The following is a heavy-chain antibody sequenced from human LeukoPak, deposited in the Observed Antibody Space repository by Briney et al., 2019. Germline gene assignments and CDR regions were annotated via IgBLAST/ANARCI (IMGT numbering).Heavy chain of an antibody. CDR2: IIPIFGIA. CDR3: ARDRGIAPAGTGPAPPPDNWSDP. V-gene: IGHV1-69*04. CDR1: GGTFSSYA. D-gene: IGHD6-13*01. Sequence: GASVKVSCKASGGTFSSYAISWVRQAPGQGLEWMGRIIPIFGIANYAQKFQGRVTITADKSTSTAYMELSSLRSEDTAVYYCARDRGIAPAGTGPAPPPDNWSDPWGRGPLFTVS. J-gene: IGHJ5*02.